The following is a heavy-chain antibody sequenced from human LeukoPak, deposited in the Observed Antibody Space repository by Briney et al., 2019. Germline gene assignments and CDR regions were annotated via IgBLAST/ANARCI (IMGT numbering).Heavy chain of an antibody. CDR1: GFTFSSYA. J-gene: IGHJ4*02. Sequence: GGSLRLSCAASGFTFSSYAMHWVRQAPGKGLEWVAVISYDGSNKYYADSVKGRFTISRDKSKNTMYLQMNSLRGEDTAVYYCARDNDGAAAGSFDYWGQGTLVTVSS. V-gene: IGHV3-30-3*01. CDR2: ISYDGSNK. CDR3: ARDNDGAAAGSFDY. D-gene: IGHD6-13*01.